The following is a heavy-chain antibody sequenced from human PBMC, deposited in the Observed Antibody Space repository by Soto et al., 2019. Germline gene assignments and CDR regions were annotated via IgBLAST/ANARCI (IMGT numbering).Heavy chain of an antibody. V-gene: IGHV1-18*01. CDR3: ARPSGYGHGWGDLGYDPFDI. D-gene: IGHD5-18*01. J-gene: IGHJ3*02. Sequence: QAQLVQSGAEVKKPGASVKVSCKASGYTFSSFGISWVRQAPGQGPEWVGCINPYNGHTDSAQSLQGRVTVSTDTSTSTAYMELRSLRADDTVVYYCARPSGYGHGWGDLGYDPFDIWGQGTMVTVSS. CDR2: INPYNGHT. CDR1: GYTFSSFG.